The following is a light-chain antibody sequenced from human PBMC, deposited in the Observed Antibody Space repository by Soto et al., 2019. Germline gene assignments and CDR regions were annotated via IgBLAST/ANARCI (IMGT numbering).Light chain of an antibody. CDR3: PQYGNSPPWT. CDR2: GAS. V-gene: IGKV3-20*01. Sequence: EIVLTQSPGTLSLSLGERATLSCRATQSISSNYLAWFQQKPGQAPRLLIYGASIRATGIPDRFSGTGSGADFTLTISRLEPEDFAVYYCPQYGNSPPWTFGQGTKVEIK. CDR1: QSISSNY. J-gene: IGKJ1*01.